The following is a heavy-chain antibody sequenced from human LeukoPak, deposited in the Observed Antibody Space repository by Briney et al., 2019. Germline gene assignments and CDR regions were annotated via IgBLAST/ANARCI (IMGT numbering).Heavy chain of an antibody. CDR3: AGDIKWNFGAGYDY. J-gene: IGHJ4*02. D-gene: IGHD1-1*01. CDR2: ISSSSYI. Sequence: GGSLRLSCLTSGFTFSTNAMNWVRQAPGKGLEWVSSISSSSYIYYADSVKGRFTISRDNAKNSLYLQMNSLRAEDTAVYYCAGDIKWNFGAGYDYWGQGTLVTVSS. V-gene: IGHV3-21*01. CDR1: GFTFSTNA.